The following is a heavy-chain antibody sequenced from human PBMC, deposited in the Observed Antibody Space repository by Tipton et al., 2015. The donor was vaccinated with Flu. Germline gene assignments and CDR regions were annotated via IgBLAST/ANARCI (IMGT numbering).Heavy chain of an antibody. CDR2: IFNDAYT. J-gene: IGHJ4*02. Sequence: TLSLTCTVSGVSMSRDGYYWGWVRQLPGKGLQWIGFIFNDAYTYYSPSFESRITILMDTSKNQFSLEMTSMTDADTAVYYCARWARATPYRGADCFSTRGQGMLVTVS. CDR1: GVSMSRDGYY. D-gene: IGHD2-21*02. CDR3: ARWARATPYRGADCFST. V-gene: IGHV4-31*03.